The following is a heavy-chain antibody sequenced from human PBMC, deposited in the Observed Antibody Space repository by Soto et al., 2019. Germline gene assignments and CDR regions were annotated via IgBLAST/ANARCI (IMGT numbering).Heavy chain of an antibody. J-gene: IGHJ3*02. CDR1: GFTFSSYW. CDR2: IKQDGSEK. V-gene: IGHV3-7*05. CDR3: ARDLRGRITIFGVVIRTSDAFDI. D-gene: IGHD3-3*01. Sequence: PGESLKISCAASGFTFSSYWMSWVRQAPGKGLEWVANIKQDGSEKYYVDSVKGRFTISRDNAKNSLYLQMNSLRAEDTAVYYCARDLRGRITIFGVVIRTSDAFDIWGQGTMVTVSS.